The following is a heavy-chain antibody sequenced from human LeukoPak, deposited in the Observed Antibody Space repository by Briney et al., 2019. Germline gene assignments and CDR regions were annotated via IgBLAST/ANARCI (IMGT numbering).Heavy chain of an antibody. D-gene: IGHD1-26*01. V-gene: IGHV3-33*01. J-gene: IGHJ4*02. Sequence: GGSLRLSCAASGFTFRSYGMHWVRQAPGKGLEWVAVIWYDGGNKNFADSVKGRFSISRDNSRNTLYLQMNSLRAEDTAVYYCARGVGATDTIGYWGRGTLVTVSS. CDR1: GFTFRSYG. CDR2: IWYDGGNK. CDR3: ARGVGATDTIGY.